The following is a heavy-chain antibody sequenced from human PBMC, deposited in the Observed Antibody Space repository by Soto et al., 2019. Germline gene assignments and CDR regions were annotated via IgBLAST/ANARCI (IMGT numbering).Heavy chain of an antibody. CDR3: ARLIVAPYYFDS. CDR2: TFYRSKWYT. V-gene: IGHV6-1*01. D-gene: IGHD5-12*01. J-gene: IGHJ4*02. Sequence: PSQTLSLTCAISGDSVSSNSATWHWIRQSPSRGLEWLGRTFYRSKWYTDYALSVKSRTTINPDTSKNQFSLHLNSVTPEDTAVYYCARLIVAPYYFDSWGQGTLVTVSS. CDR1: GDSVSSNSAT.